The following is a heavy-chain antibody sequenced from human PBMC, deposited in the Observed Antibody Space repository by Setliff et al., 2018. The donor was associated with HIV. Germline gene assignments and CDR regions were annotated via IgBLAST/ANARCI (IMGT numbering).Heavy chain of an antibody. CDR3: ARALAGGSGWNYFDL. J-gene: IGHJ4*02. Sequence: PSETLSLTCTVSGASFIRSRYYWSWIRQPAGKGLEWIGHVYTTGSASYNPSLESRVTKLEALSKNQFSLNLDSVTAADTAVYFCARALAGGSGWNYFDLWGPGTLVTVSS. CDR2: VYTTGSA. V-gene: IGHV4-61*09. CDR1: GASFIRSRYY. D-gene: IGHD6-19*01.